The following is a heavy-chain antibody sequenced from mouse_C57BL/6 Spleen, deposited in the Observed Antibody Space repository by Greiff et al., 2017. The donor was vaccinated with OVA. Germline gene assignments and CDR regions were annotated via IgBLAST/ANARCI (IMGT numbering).Heavy chain of an antibody. J-gene: IGHJ3*01. V-gene: IGHV3-6*01. CDR3: ARGGYGSSYLGAY. CDR1: GYSITSGYY. D-gene: IGHD1-1*01. CDR2: ISYDGSN. Sequence: EVKLMESGPGLVKPSQSLSLTCSVTGYSITSGYYWNWIRQFPGNNLEWMGYISYDGSNNYNPSLNNRISITRDTSKNHFYLKLISVTTEDAATYYGARGGYGSSYLGAYWGQGTLVTVSA.